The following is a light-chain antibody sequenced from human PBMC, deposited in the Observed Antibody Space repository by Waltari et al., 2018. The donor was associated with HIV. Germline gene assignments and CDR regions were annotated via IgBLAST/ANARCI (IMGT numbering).Light chain of an antibody. CDR2: KDT. V-gene: IGLV3-25*03. Sequence: SHELTQPPSVAVSPGQTARITCSGDALTKQYTHWYQQKPGQAPVMVMYKDTERPSGIPERFSGSSSGTTVTLTISGVQAEDEADYYCHSADNTVLFGGGTKLTVL. CDR1: ALTKQY. J-gene: IGLJ2*01. CDR3: HSADNTVL.